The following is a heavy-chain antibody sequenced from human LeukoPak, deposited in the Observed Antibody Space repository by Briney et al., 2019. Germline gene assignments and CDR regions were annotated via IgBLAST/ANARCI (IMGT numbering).Heavy chain of an antibody. CDR2: IYYSGST. CDR3: ARPVPYDCVWGSYRSNAFDI. Sequence: SETLSLTCTVSGGSISSSSYYWDWIRQPPGKGLEWIGSIYYSGSTYYNPSLKSRVTISVDTSKNQFSLKLSSVTAADTAVYYCARPVPYDCVWGSYRSNAFDIWGQGTMVTVSS. J-gene: IGHJ3*02. CDR1: GGSISSSSYY. D-gene: IGHD3-16*02. V-gene: IGHV4-39*01.